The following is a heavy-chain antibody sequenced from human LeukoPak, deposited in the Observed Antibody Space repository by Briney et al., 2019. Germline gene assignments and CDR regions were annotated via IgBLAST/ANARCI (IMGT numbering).Heavy chain of an antibody. J-gene: IGHJ3*02. CDR3: ARVADILTGYDAFDI. V-gene: IGHV1-8*01. CDR2: MNPRSGNT. CDR1: GYTFANYD. D-gene: IGHD3-9*01. Sequence: ASVKVSCKASGYTFANYDINWVRQASGQGLEWMGWMNPRSGNTGYAQNFQGRVTMTRNTSISTAYMELSRLRSDDTAVYYCARVADILTGYDAFDIWGQGTMVTVSS.